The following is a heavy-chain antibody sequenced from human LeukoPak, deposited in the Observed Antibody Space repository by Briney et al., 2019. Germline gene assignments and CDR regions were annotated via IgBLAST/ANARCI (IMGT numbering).Heavy chain of an antibody. J-gene: IGHJ5*02. CDR1: GFTFGDYA. CDR3: TRLRGSGWYLEDP. CDR2: IRSKAYGGTP. D-gene: IGHD6-19*01. Sequence: PGGSLRLSCTASGFTFGDYAMSWVRQAPGKGLEWVGFIRSKAYGGTPEYAASVKGRFTISRDDSKNIAYLQMNSLKTEDTAVCYCTRLRGSGWYLEDPWGQGTLVTVSS. V-gene: IGHV3-49*04.